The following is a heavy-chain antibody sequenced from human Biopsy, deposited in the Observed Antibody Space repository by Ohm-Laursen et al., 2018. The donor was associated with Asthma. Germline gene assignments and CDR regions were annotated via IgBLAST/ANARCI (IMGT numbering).Heavy chain of an antibody. D-gene: IGHD2-2*01. CDR1: GGSFSSNY. CDR2: THHSGYT. Sequence: SETLSLTCAVYGGSFSSNYWSWIRQTPGKGLEWLGDTHHSGYTTYNPSLSSRLTLSVDTSKNQFSLRLTSVTAADTAVYYCARHDHRWDTYADFWGQGTLVTVSS. J-gene: IGHJ4*02. CDR3: ARHDHRWDTYADF. V-gene: IGHV4-34*01.